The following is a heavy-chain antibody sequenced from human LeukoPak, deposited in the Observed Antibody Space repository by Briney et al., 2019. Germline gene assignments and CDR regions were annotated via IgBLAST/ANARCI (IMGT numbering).Heavy chain of an antibody. CDR3: ASHYSSGSYRYTGSFDS. J-gene: IGHJ4*02. CDR2: INHSGTT. D-gene: IGHD3-16*02. Sequence: SETLSLTCAVYGGSFSDYYWSWIRQPPGKGLEWIGEINHSGTTNYSPSLKSRVSISVDTSKNQFSLKLNSVTAADAAMYYCASHYSSGSYRYTGSFDSWGQGMLINVSS. V-gene: IGHV4-34*01. CDR1: GGSFSDYY.